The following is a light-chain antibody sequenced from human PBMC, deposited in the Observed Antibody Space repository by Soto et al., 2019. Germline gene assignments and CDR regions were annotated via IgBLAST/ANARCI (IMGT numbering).Light chain of an antibody. J-gene: IGLJ1*01. V-gene: IGLV2-23*01. CDR3: CSYAGSSTYV. CDR2: EGS. Sequence: QSVLTQPASVSGSPGQSITISCTGTSSYVGSYNLVSWYQQHPGKAPKLMIYEGSKRPSGVSNRFSGSKSGNTASLTISGLQAEDEADYYCCSYAGSSTYVFGTGPKVTVL. CDR1: SSYVGSYNL.